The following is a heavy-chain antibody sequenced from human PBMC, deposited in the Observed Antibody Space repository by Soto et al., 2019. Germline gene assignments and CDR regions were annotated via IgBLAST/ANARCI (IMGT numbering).Heavy chain of an antibody. Sequence: SETLSLTSTVSGGYISSYDWRWIRQPPGKGLEWIGYIYYSGSTNYNPSLKSRVTISVDTSKNQFSLKLSSVTAADMAVYYCARRYGSAIDYWGQGTLVTVSS. CDR1: GGYISSYD. J-gene: IGHJ4*02. V-gene: IGHV4-59*08. CDR3: ARRYGSAIDY. D-gene: IGHD1-26*01. CDR2: IYYSGST.